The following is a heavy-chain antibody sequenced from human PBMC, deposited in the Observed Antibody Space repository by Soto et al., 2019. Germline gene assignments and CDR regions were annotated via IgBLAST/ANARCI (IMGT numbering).Heavy chain of an antibody. CDR3: ARAPYSSGWYVSLIGH. Sequence: EVQLVESGGGLVQPGGSLRLSCAASGFTFSSYWMSWVRQAPGKGLEWVANIKQDGSEKYYVDSVKGRFTISRDNAKNSRYLQMNSLRAEDTAVYYCARAPYSSGWYVSLIGHWGQGTLVTVSS. J-gene: IGHJ4*02. CDR2: IKQDGSEK. D-gene: IGHD6-19*01. CDR1: GFTFSSYW. V-gene: IGHV3-7*01.